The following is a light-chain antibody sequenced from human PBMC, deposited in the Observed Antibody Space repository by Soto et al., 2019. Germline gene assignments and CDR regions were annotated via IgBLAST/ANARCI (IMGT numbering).Light chain of an antibody. Sequence: HSLLKPATSVSAAPGQRVTISWSGSSSNIGGNSVSWYQQLPGTAPKLLIYDDDKRPSGIPDRFSGSKSGTSATLGITGFQTGDEADYYCGSWDSSLSAYVFGTGTKVTVL. V-gene: IGLV1-51*01. J-gene: IGLJ1*01. CDR1: SSNIGGNS. CDR2: DDD. CDR3: GSWDSSLSAYV.